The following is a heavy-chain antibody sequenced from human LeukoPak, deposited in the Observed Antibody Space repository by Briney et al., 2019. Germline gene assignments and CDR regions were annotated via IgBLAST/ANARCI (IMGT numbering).Heavy chain of an antibody. CDR3: ARLDEYEYSSGWYGY. D-gene: IGHD6-19*01. Sequence: SSVKVSCKASGGTFSSYAISWVRRAPGQGLEWMGGIIPIFGTANYAQKFQGRVTITADESTSTAYMELSSLRSEDTAVYYCARLDEYEYSSGWYGYWGQGTLVTVSS. J-gene: IGHJ4*02. V-gene: IGHV1-69*01. CDR1: GGTFSSYA. CDR2: IIPIFGTA.